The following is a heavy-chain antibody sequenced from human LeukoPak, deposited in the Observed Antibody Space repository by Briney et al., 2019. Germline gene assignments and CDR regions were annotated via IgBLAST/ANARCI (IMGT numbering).Heavy chain of an antibody. D-gene: IGHD3-22*01. J-gene: IGHJ4*02. Sequence: SETLSLTCAVYGGSFSGYYWSWIRQPPGKGLEWIGEINHSGSTNYNPSLKSRVTISVDTSKNQFSLKLSSVTAADTAVYYCARERITMIVVVMPDYWGQGTLVTVSS. CDR2: INHSGST. CDR3: ARERITMIVVVMPDY. CDR1: GGSFSGYY. V-gene: IGHV4-34*01.